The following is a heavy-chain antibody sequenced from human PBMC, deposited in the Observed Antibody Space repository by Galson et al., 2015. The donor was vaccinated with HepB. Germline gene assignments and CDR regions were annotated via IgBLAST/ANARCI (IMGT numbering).Heavy chain of an antibody. Sequence: SLRLSCAASGFTFSSYSMNWVRQAPGKGLEWVSSISSSSSYIYYADSVKGRFTISRDNAKNSLYLQMNSLRAEDTAVYYCARVLRSSTSCQDTDHWGQGTLVTVSS. CDR1: GFTFSSYS. CDR3: ARVLRSSTSCQDTDH. J-gene: IGHJ4*02. V-gene: IGHV3-21*01. D-gene: IGHD2-2*01. CDR2: ISSSSSYI.